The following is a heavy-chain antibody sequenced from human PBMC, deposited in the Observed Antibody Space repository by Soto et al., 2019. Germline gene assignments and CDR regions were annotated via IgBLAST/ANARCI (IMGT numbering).Heavy chain of an antibody. V-gene: IGHV4-38-2*02. CDR1: NYSISSGYH. CDR2: IYQSGNT. Sequence: SETLSLTCIVSNYSISSGYHWGWIRQPPGKGLEGVGTIYQSGNTYQNPSLKSRVILSIDTSKNQFSLNLRNVTAADTAVYYCVRGKVNFDFWGKGILVTVSS. J-gene: IGHJ4*02. CDR3: VRGKVNFDF.